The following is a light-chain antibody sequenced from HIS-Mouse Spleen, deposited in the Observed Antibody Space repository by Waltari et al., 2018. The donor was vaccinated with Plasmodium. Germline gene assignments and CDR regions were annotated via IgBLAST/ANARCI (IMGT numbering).Light chain of an antibody. CDR2: EDG. J-gene: IGLJ3*02. CDR3: YSTDSSGNHRV. Sequence: SYELTQPPSVSVSPGQTARITCSGDALPKKYAYWYQQKSGQAPVLVIYEDGKRPSGSPERFSGSSSGTMATLTISGAQVEDEADYSCYSTDSSGNHRVFGGGTKLTVL. CDR1: ALPKKY. V-gene: IGLV3-10*01.